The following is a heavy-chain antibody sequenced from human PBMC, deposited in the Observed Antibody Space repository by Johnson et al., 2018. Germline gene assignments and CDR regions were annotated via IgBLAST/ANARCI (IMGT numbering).Heavy chain of an antibody. CDR1: GFTFSSYS. CDR2: ISSSSSYI. Sequence: VQLVESGGGLVKPGGSLRLSCAASGFTFSSYSMNWVRQAPGKGLEWVSSISSSSSYIHYTDSLTGRFTISRDNAKNSLSLQMNILRAEDTALSYCARSQSAYYGDYVGAEYFQHWGQGTLVTVSS. J-gene: IGHJ1*01. CDR3: ARSQSAYYGDYVGAEYFQH. V-gene: IGHV3-21*01. D-gene: IGHD4-17*01.